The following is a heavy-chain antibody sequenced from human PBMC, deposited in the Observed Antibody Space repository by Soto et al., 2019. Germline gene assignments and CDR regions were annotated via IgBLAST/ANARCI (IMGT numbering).Heavy chain of an antibody. CDR2: MSPGSRYP. J-gene: IGHJ5*02. V-gene: IGHV3-11*06. D-gene: IGHD2-15*01. Sequence: QVQLVESGGGLVTPGGSLRLSCASSGFTFSDYYMSWIRQAPGKGLEWLSYMSPGSRYPAYADSVKGRFTISRGNARRSLSLQMNSLTVDDTAIYYCVRGGGGGLFDPWGQGSMVTVSS. CDR1: GFTFSDYY. CDR3: VRGGGGGLFDP.